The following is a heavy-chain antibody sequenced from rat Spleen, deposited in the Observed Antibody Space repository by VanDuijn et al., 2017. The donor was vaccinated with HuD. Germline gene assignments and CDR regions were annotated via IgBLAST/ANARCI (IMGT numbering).Heavy chain of an antibody. V-gene: IGHV5-29*01. J-gene: IGHJ2*01. CDR2: INYDGSST. CDR3: ARHGERDYFDY. Sequence: EVQLVESDGGLVQPGRSLKLSCVASGLIFSDYYMAWVRQTPTKGLEWVATINYDGSSTFYRDSVKGRFAISRDNSKTTLYLQMDSLRSEDTATYYCARHGERDYFDYWGQGVMVTVSS. D-gene: IGHD4-2*01. CDR1: GLIFSDYY.